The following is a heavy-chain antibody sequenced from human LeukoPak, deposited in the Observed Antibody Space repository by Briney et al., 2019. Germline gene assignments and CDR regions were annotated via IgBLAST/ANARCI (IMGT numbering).Heavy chain of an antibody. Sequence: GRSLRLSCAASGFTFGDSWTSWVRQAPGKGLEWVANMNQDGSAKGYVVSVKGRFTISRDNARNSLYLQMSSLRPEDTAVYYCATYTHWVAGDVWGQGTTVTVSS. J-gene: IGHJ6*02. CDR3: ATYTHWVAGDV. D-gene: IGHD3-16*01. CDR1: GFTFGDSW. V-gene: IGHV3-7*01. CDR2: MNQDGSAK.